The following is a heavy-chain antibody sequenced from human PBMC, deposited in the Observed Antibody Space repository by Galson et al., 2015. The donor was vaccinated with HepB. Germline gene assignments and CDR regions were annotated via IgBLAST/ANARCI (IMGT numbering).Heavy chain of an antibody. CDR1: GGSISRYY. CDR3: ARVTYYYESGSYNLDH. CDR2: IYYSGNT. D-gene: IGHD3-10*01. J-gene: IGHJ4*02. V-gene: IGHV4-59*01. Sequence: TLSLTCTVSGGSISRYYWSWIRQPPGKGLEWIGYIYYSGNTNYNPSLESRVTISVDMSKNQFSLKLNSVTAADTAVYYCARVTYYYESGSYNLDHWGQGILVTVTS.